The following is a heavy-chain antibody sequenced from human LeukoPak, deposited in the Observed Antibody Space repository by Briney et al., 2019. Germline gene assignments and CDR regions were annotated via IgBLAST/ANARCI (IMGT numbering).Heavy chain of an antibody. D-gene: IGHD2-21*02. CDR1: EFSFSSYT. CDR3: TRSPQYCGSDCYSDY. J-gene: IGHJ4*02. Sequence: GGSLRLSCAASEFSFSSYTMNWVRQAPGKGLEWVSYISSSSTYIYYADSVKGRFTISRDNARNSLFLQMHSLRAEDTAVYYCTRSPQYCGSDCYSDYWGQGTLVTVSS. V-gene: IGHV3-21*01. CDR2: ISSSSTYI.